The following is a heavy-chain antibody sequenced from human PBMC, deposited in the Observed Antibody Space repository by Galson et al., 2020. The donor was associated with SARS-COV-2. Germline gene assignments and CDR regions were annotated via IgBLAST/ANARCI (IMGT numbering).Heavy chain of an antibody. CDR3: AKDPWCTIVRGVTKQNFWFVP. D-gene: IGHD3-10*01. CDR2: ISYDGSNK. J-gene: IGHJ5*02. CDR1: GFTFSSYG. Sequence: GESLKISCAASGFTFSSYGMHWVRQAPGKGLEWVAVISYDGSNKYYADSVKGRFTISRDNSKNTLYLQMNSLRAEDTAVYYCAKDPWCTIVRGVTKQNFWFVPWGQGTLVTVSS. V-gene: IGHV3-30*18.